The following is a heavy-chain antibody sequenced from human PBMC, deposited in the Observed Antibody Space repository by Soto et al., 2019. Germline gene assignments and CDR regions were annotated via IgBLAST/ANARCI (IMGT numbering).Heavy chain of an antibody. CDR2: INPSGGST. D-gene: IGHD5-18*01. CDR3: ARVYPSDTRYGYVGNNWFDP. CDR1: AYTFTIYY. J-gene: IGHJ5*02. Sequence: ASVKLSCKASAYTFTIYYMHWVRQAPGQGLEWMGIINPSGGSTSYAQKFQGRVTMTRDTSTSTVYMKLSSLRSEDTAVYYCARVYPSDTRYGYVGNNWFDPWGQGTLVTVSS. V-gene: IGHV1-46*03.